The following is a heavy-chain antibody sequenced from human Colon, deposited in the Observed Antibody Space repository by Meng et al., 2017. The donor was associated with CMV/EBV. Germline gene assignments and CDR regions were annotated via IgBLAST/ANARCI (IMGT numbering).Heavy chain of an antibody. CDR2: INPGGSVE. V-gene: IGHV3-7*01. CDR1: GFNFNGHW. J-gene: IGHJ4*02. Sequence: GESLKISCAASGFNFNGHWMSWVRQAPGKGLEWVANINPGGSVEKYVDSAKGRFTISRDNAKNSLYLQMNSLRAEDTAVFYCARTDTSSSGYFDYWGQGALVTVSS. CDR3: ARTDTSSSGYFDY. D-gene: IGHD6-6*01.